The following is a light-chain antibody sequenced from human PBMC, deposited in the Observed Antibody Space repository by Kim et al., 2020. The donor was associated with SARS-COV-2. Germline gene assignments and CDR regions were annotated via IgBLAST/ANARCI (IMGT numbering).Light chain of an antibody. J-gene: IGKJ4*01. Sequence: EIVLTQSPGTLSLSPGERATLSCRASHGVSSNYLAWYQQKPGQAPRLLIYGASSRVTGIPDRFSGSGSGTDFTLTISRLEPEDFAVYYCQQYITTPLTFGGGTKLEI. CDR1: HGVSSNY. CDR2: GAS. V-gene: IGKV3-20*01. CDR3: QQYITTPLT.